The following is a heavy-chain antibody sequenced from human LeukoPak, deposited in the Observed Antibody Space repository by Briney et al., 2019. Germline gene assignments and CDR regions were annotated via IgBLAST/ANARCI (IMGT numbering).Heavy chain of an antibody. J-gene: IGHJ4*02. Sequence: SGTLSLTCAVSGGSISSSNWWSWVRQPPGKGLEWIGEIYHSGSTNYNPSLKSRVTISVDKSKNQFSLKLSSVPDADTAVYYCARAQYSSGPFFDYWGQGTLVTVSS. CDR1: GGSISSSNW. CDR3: ARAQYSSGPFFDY. V-gene: IGHV4-4*02. D-gene: IGHD6-25*01. CDR2: IYHSGST.